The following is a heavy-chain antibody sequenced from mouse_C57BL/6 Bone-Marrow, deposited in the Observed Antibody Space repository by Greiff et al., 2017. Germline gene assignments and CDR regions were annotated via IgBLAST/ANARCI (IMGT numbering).Heavy chain of an antibody. V-gene: IGHV1-5*01. CDR3: TSPYDGYYVPWFAY. CDR2: LYPGNSDT. Sequence: VQLPQSGTVLARPGASVKMSCKTSGYTFTSYWMHWVKQRPGQGLEWIGALYPGNSDTSYNQKFKGKAKLTAVTSASTAYMELSSLTNEDSAVYYCTSPYDGYYVPWFAYWGQGTLVTVSA. CDR1: GYTFTSYW. D-gene: IGHD2-3*01. J-gene: IGHJ3*01.